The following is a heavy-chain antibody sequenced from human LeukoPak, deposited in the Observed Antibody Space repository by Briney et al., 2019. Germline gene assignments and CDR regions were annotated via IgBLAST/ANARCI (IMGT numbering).Heavy chain of an antibody. D-gene: IGHD3-10*01. CDR1: GYTFTTYG. V-gene: IGHV1-18*01. Sequence: ASVKVSCKASGYTFTTYGITWVRQAPGQGLEWMGWISGYDGNTRYLETVQGRVAMTTDTSTNTAYMDLKSLTYDDTAVYYCARDADGSGTLLDYWGQGTLVTVSS. CDR2: ISGYDGNT. CDR3: ARDADGSGTLLDY. J-gene: IGHJ4*02.